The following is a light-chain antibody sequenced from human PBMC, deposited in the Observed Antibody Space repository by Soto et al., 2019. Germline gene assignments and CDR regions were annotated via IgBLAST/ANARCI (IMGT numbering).Light chain of an antibody. Sequence: EIVMTQSPATLSVSPGERATLSCRASQSVSSNLAWYQQKPGQAPRLLIYGASTRATGIPARVRGSRSGTEFTLTISSLQCEDFAVYYCQQYNNWPTLYTFGQGTKLEIK. CDR2: GAS. CDR3: QQYNNWPTLYT. J-gene: IGKJ2*01. V-gene: IGKV3-15*01. CDR1: QSVSSN.